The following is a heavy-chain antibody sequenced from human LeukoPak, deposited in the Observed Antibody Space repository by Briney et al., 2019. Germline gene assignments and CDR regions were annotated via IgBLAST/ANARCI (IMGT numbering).Heavy chain of an antibody. CDR2: INHSGST. V-gene: IGHV4-34*01. CDR1: GGSFSGYY. Sequence: SETLSLTCAVYGGSFSGYYWSWIRQPPGKGLEWIGEINHSGSTNYNPSLKSRVTISVDTSKNQFSLKLSSVTAAATAVYYCARGVPAALYYFDYWGQGTLVTVSS. D-gene: IGHD2-2*01. J-gene: IGHJ4*02. CDR3: ARGVPAALYYFDY.